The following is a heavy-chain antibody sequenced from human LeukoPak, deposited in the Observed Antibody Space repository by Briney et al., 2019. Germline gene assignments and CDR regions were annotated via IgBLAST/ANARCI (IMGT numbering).Heavy chain of an antibody. D-gene: IGHD2-2*01. CDR3: ARARYANAWYAFDI. Sequence: SETLSLTCTVSGGSISSDYWSWIRRPPGRGLEWIAYLSHSGSSDSNPSLTSRVTTLVDTSKNQFSLKLTSVTAADTAVYYCARARYANAWYAFDIWGHGTMVTVSS. V-gene: IGHV4-59*01. CDR1: GGSISSDY. J-gene: IGHJ3*02. CDR2: LSHSGSS.